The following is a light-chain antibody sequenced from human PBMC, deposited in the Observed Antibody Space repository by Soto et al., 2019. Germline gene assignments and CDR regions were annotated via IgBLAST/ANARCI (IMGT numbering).Light chain of an antibody. CDR3: SSYAGSNSVV. Sequence: QSALTQPPSASGSPGQSVTISCTGTSSDVGGYNYVSWYQQHPGKAPKLMIYEVSKRPSGVPDRFSGSKSGNTASLTVSGLQAEDEAEYYCSSYAGSNSVVFGGGTTLTVL. J-gene: IGLJ2*01. V-gene: IGLV2-8*01. CDR1: SSDVGGYNY. CDR2: EVS.